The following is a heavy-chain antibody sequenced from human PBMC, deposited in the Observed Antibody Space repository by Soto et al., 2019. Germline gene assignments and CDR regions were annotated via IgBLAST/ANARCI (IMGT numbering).Heavy chain of an antibody. CDR2: VYSTGTT. CDR1: GDSVSSSDFY. V-gene: IGHV4-61*08. J-gene: IGHJ6*02. Sequence: PSETLSLTCAVSGDSVSSSDFYWTWIRQPPGKPLEWIGYVYSTGTTNYSPSLKSRVDMSVDTSENQFSLKVRSVTAADAAVYFCARVSELVAPKDGKSAYFYAMDVWGPGTTVTVS. CDR3: ARVSELVAPKDGKSAYFYAMDV. D-gene: IGHD6-6*01.